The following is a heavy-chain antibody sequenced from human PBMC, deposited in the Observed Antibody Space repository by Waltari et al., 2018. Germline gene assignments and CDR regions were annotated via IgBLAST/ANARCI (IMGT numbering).Heavy chain of an antibody. D-gene: IGHD5-18*01. Sequence: VQLLESGGGLVQPGGSLRLSCAASGFIHSSYAMSWDRQAPGKGLEWIGSIYYSGRTYYNPSLKSRVTISVDTSKNQFSLKLSSVTAADTAVYYCVMVTYYYYYMDVWGKGTTVTVSS. CDR1: GFIHSSYA. V-gene: IGHV4-59*05. CDR2: IYYSGRT. CDR3: VMVTYYYYYMDV. J-gene: IGHJ6*03.